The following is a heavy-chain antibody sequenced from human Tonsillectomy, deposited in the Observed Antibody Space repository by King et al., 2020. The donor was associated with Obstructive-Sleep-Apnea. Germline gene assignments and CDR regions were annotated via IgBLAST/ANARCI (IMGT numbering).Heavy chain of an antibody. J-gene: IGHJ3*02. Sequence: VQLVESGAEVKKPGASVKVSCKASGYTFTSYYMRWVRQAPGQGLEWMGIINPSGGSTSYAQKFQGRVTMTRDTSTSTVYMELSSLRSEDTAVYYCARERLKGDSSGYPDAFDIWGQGTMVTVSS. CDR3: ARERLKGDSSGYPDAFDI. CDR2: INPSGGST. V-gene: IGHV1-46*03. CDR1: GYTFTSYY. D-gene: IGHD3-22*01.